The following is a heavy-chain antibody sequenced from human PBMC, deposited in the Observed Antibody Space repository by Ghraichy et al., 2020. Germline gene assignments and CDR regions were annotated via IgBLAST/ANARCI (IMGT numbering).Heavy chain of an antibody. CDR1: GFTFSNYG. V-gene: IGHV3-33*01. J-gene: IGHJ6*02. CDR2: IWYDGSEK. Sequence: GSLRLSCAASGFTFSNYGMHWVRQAPGKGLEWVALIWYDGSEKYYADSVKGRFTISRDNSKNTLYLQMNSLRGEDTAVYFCARDIYSRELFRIDFYGMDVWGQGTTVTVFS. CDR3: ARDIYSRELFRIDFYGMDV. D-gene: IGHD1-7*01.